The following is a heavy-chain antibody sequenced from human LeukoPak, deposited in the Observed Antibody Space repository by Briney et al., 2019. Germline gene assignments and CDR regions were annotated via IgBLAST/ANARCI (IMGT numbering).Heavy chain of an antibody. V-gene: IGHV3-21*01. J-gene: IGHJ4*02. CDR1: RFTLSTYS. D-gene: IGHD2-15*01. CDR2: ISSKSRYI. CDR3: ARCSGSSTYHSDDY. Sequence: GGSLRLSCVVSRFTLSTYSINWVRQAPGKGLEWVSSISSKSRYIYYADSVKGRFTISRDNAKNSLSLQMNSLRAEDTAVYYCARCSGSSTYHSDDYWGQGTLVTVSS.